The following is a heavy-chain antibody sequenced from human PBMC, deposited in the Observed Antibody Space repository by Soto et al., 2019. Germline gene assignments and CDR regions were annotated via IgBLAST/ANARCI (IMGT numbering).Heavy chain of an antibody. V-gene: IGHV2-5*01. CDR2: IYWNDDK. D-gene: IGHD3-9*01. Sequence: QITLWESGPMLVKPTQTLTLTCRFSGFSLRTSGVGVGWIRQPPGKALEWLALIYWNDDKRYSPSVQSRLTITKDTSKNQVVLTMTNMEPEDKATYYCAHSARGFILTGYYTPISFDYWGRGSLVTVSS. CDR1: GFSLRTSGVG. J-gene: IGHJ4*02. CDR3: AHSARGFILTGYYTPISFDY.